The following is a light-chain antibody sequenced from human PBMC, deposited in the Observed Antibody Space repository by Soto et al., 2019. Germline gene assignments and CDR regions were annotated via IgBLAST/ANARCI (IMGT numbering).Light chain of an antibody. Sequence: AIQLTQSPSSLSASVGDRVTITCRASQDISSSLAWYQQKPGKAPKLLIYAASIFQSGVPSGFSGSGFGTDFTLTISSLRAEDFATYFCQQVRSYPSTFGGGTRVEI. CDR1: QDISSS. CDR3: QQVRSYPST. CDR2: AAS. J-gene: IGKJ4*01. V-gene: IGKV1-13*02.